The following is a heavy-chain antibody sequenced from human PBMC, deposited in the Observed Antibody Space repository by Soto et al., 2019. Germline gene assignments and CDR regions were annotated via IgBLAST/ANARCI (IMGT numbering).Heavy chain of an antibody. V-gene: IGHV4-59*01. CDR1: GGSISSYY. CDR2: IYYSGSA. Sequence: SETLSLTCTVSGGSISSYYWSWIRQPPGKGLEWIGYIYYSGSANSNPSLKSRVSISVDTSKNQFFLKLSTVTSADTAVYYCASYYYDSSGYYFDYWGQGTLVTVSS. CDR3: ASYYYDSSGYYFDY. D-gene: IGHD3-22*01. J-gene: IGHJ4*02.